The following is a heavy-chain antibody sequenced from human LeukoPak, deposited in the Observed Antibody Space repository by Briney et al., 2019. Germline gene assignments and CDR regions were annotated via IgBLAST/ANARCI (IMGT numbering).Heavy chain of an antibody. CDR1: GFTFSSYA. J-gene: IGHJ6*03. CDR2: ISSSSSYI. V-gene: IGHV3-21*01. CDR3: ARGNPVIYYMDV. Sequence: GGSLRLSCAASGFTFSSYAMSWVRQAPGKGLEWVSSISSSSSYIYYADSVKGRFTISRDNAKNSLYLQMNSLRAEDTAVYYCARGNPVIYYMDVWGKGTTVTVSS.